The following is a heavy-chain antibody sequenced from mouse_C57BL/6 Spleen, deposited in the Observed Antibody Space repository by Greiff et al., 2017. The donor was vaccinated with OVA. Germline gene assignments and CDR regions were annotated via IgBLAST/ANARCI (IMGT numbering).Heavy chain of an antibody. Sequence: VQLQQPGTELVKPGASVKLSCKASGYTFTSYWMHWVKQRPGQGLEWIGNINPSNGGTNYNDKFKSKATLTVDKSSSTAYMQRSSLTSEDSAVYYCARRDYAAYAMDYWGQGTSVTVSS. V-gene: IGHV1-53*01. CDR2: INPSNGGT. J-gene: IGHJ4*01. CDR1: GYTFTSYW. CDR3: ARRDYAAYAMDY. D-gene: IGHD1-1*01.